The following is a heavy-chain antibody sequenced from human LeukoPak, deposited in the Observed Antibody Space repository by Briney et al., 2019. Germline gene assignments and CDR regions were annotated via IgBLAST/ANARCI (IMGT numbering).Heavy chain of an antibody. D-gene: IGHD3-22*01. CDR1: GFTFSSYA. J-gene: IGHJ4*02. CDR2: ISYDGSNK. V-gene: IGHV3-30*04. CDR3: ARAQIVVVILHY. Sequence: GGSLRLSCAASGFTFSSYAMHWVRQAPGKGLEWVAVISYDGSNKYYADSVKGRFTISRDNSKNTLYLQMNSLRAEDTAVYYCARAQIVVVILHYWGQGTLVTVSS.